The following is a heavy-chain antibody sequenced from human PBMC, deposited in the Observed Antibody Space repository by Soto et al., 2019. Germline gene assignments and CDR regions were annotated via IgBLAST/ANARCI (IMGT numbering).Heavy chain of an antibody. CDR2: IYYSGST. CDR1: GGSISSVGYY. V-gene: IGHV4-31*03. CDR3: ARDVSYRSGGSRKGYNWFDP. D-gene: IGHD2-15*01. J-gene: IGHJ5*02. Sequence: PSETLSLTCTVSGGSISSVGYYWSWIRQHPGKSQERIGYIYYSGSTYYNPSLKSRVTISVDTSKNQFSLKLSSVTAADTAVYYCARDVSYRSGGSRKGYNWFDPWGQGTLVTVSS.